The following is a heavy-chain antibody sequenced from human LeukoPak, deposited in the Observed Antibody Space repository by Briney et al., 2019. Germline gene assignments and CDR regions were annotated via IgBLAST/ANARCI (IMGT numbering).Heavy chain of an antibody. Sequence: PSETLSLTCAVSGGSISSSNWWSWVRQPPGKGLEWIGEIYHSGSTNYNPSLTSRVTMSVATSKKRFYLNLNSVTAADTAVYYCARQTRSIAVLIRSYMDVWGKGTTVTISS. CDR1: GGSISSSNW. CDR2: IYHSGST. J-gene: IGHJ6*03. D-gene: IGHD6-6*01. V-gene: IGHV4-4*02. CDR3: ARQTRSIAVLIRSYMDV.